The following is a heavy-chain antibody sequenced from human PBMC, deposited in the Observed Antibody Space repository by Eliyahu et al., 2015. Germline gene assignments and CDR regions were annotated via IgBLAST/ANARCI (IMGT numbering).Heavy chain of an antibody. CDR3: AKDLEVKYSNFYYGMDV. CDR1: XFPXDDYA. Sequence: EVQLVESGGGLVQPGRSLRPSCAASXFPXDDYAMHWVRQVPGKGLEWVSGISWNSGTIGYADSVKGRFTISRDNAKNSLNLQMNSLRAEDTAFYYCAKDLEVKYSNFYYGMDVWGQGTTVTVSS. V-gene: IGHV3-9*01. CDR2: ISWNSGTI. D-gene: IGHD2/OR15-2a*01. J-gene: IGHJ6*02.